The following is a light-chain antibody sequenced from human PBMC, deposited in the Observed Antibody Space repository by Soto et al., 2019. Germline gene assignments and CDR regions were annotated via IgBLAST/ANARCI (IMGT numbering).Light chain of an antibody. CDR3: QQSYSTPH. CDR2: GAS. CDR1: QSVSSSY. V-gene: IGKV3-20*01. Sequence: EIVLTQSPGTLSLSPGERATLSCRASQSVSSSYLAWYQQKPGQAPRLLIYGASSRATGIPDRFSGSGSGTDFTLTISSLQPGDFATYYCQQSYSTPHFGPGTKVDIK. J-gene: IGKJ3*01.